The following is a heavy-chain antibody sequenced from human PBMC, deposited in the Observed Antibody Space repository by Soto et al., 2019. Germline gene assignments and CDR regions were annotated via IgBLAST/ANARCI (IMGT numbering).Heavy chain of an antibody. CDR3: AKRRPDDYFDY. CDR2: ISGSGGST. J-gene: IGHJ4*02. CDR1: GFTFRSYA. Sequence: GGSLRFSCAASGFTFRSYAMSWARQAPGKGLEGGSAISGSGGSTYYADSVKARFTISRDNSKNTLYLQMNSLRAEDTAVYYCAKRRPDDYFDYWGQGTLVTVSS. V-gene: IGHV3-23*01.